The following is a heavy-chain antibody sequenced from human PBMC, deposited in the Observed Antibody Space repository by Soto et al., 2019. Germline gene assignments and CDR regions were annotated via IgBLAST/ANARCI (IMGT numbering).Heavy chain of an antibody. CDR2: IIPILGIA. CDR3: AREGIAVAGPYYGMDV. J-gene: IGHJ6*02. CDR1: GGTLSSYT. V-gene: IGHV1-69*08. D-gene: IGHD6-19*01. Sequence: QVQLVQSGAEVKKPGSSVKVSCKASGGTLSSYTISWVRQAPGQGLEWMGRIIPILGIANYAQKFQGRVTNTADKSTSTAYMELSSLRSEDTAVYYCAREGIAVAGPYYGMDVWGQGTTVTVSS.